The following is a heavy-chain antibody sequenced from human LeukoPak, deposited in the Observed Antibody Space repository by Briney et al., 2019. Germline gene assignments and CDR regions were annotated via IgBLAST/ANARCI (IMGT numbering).Heavy chain of an antibody. CDR2: ISSSSSYI. Sequence: GGSLRLSCAASGFTFSSYSMNWVRQAPGKGLEWVSSISSSSSYIYYADSVKGRFTISRDNAKNSLYLQMNSLRAEDTAVYYCAFHPGGSSWYELSAFDIWGQGTMVTVSS. J-gene: IGHJ3*02. CDR1: GFTFSSYS. V-gene: IGHV3-21*01. D-gene: IGHD6-13*01. CDR3: AFHPGGSSWYELSAFDI.